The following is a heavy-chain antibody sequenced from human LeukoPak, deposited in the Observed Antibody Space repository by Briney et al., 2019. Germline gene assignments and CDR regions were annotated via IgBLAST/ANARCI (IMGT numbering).Heavy chain of an antibody. CDR1: GFTFSSYA. J-gene: IGHJ4*02. Sequence: PGGSLRLSCAASGFTFSSYAMTWVRQAPGKGLECVSAISGSGGYTYYADSVKGRFTISRDISKNTLYLQMNSLRAEDTAVYYCAKGDAHFDYWGQGTLVTVSS. CDR2: ISGSGGYT. D-gene: IGHD2-2*01. V-gene: IGHV3-23*01. CDR3: AKGDAHFDY.